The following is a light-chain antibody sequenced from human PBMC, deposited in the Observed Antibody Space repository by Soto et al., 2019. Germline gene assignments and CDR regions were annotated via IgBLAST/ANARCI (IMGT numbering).Light chain of an antibody. V-gene: IGKV1-39*01. Sequence: DILMTQSPSSLSASVGDRVTITCRASQSISSYLNWYQQKPGKAPKLLIYAASSLQSGVPSRFSGSGSGTDFTLTISSLQPEDFATYYCQQSYSTPPALGQGTRLEIK. CDR2: AAS. CDR1: QSISSY. J-gene: IGKJ5*01. CDR3: QQSYSTPPA.